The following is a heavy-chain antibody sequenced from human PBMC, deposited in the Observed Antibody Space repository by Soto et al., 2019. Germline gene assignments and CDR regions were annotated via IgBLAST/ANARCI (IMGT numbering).Heavy chain of an antibody. CDR3: ARGIKGYFDWLFPYYYGMDV. Sequence: SVKVSCKASGGTFSSYAISWVRQAPGQGLEWMGGIVPIFGTANYAQKFQGRVTITADESTSTAYMELSSLRSEDTAVYYCARGIKGYFDWLFPYYYGMDVWGQGTTVTVSS. J-gene: IGHJ6*02. CDR2: IVPIFGTA. CDR1: GGTFSSYA. D-gene: IGHD3-9*01. V-gene: IGHV1-69*13.